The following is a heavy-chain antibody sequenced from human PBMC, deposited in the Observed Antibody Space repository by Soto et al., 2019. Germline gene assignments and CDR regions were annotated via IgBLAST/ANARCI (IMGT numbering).Heavy chain of an antibody. J-gene: IGHJ6*02. Sequence: QVQLVQSGAEVKKPGSSVKVSCKASGGTFSSYAISWVRQPPGQGLEWMGGIIPIFGTANYAQKFQGRVTITADESTSTAYMELSSLRSEDTAVYYCARVSHGTTSNYYYGMDVWGLGTTVTVSS. D-gene: IGHD1-7*01. CDR3: ARVSHGTTSNYYYGMDV. V-gene: IGHV1-69*01. CDR2: IIPIFGTA. CDR1: GGTFSSYA.